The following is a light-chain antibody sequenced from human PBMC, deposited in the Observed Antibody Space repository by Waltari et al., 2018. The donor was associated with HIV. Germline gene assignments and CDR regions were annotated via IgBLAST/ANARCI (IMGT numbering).Light chain of an antibody. CDR1: QSVLYNANNKNY. CDR2: WAS. V-gene: IGKV4-1*01. CDR3: QQYYGTPIT. J-gene: IGKJ5*01. Sequence: DIVMTQSPDSLPVSRGERATIHGKASQSVLYNANNKNYIAWYQQKPGQPPKMLINWASTRESGVPDRFSGSGSGTDFTLTISSLQAEDVAVYYCQQYYGTPITFGQGTRLEIK.